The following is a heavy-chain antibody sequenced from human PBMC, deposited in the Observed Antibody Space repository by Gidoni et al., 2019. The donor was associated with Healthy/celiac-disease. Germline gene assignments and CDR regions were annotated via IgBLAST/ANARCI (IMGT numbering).Heavy chain of an antibody. D-gene: IGHD2-2*01. V-gene: IGHV4-34*01. CDR2: INHSGST. Sequence: QVQLQQWGAGLLKPSETLSLPCAVYGGSFSGYYWSWIRQPPGKGLEWIGEINHSGSTNYNPSLKSRVTISVDTSKNQFSLKLSSVTAADTAVYYCARVVPAATDYWGQGTLVTVSS. CDR1: GGSFSGYY. J-gene: IGHJ4*02. CDR3: ARVVPAATDY.